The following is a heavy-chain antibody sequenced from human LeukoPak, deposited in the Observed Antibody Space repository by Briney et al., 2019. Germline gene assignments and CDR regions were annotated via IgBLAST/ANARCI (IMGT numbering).Heavy chain of an antibody. Sequence: ASVKVSCKASGGTCSSYAISWVRQAPGQGLEWMGRIIPIFGIANYAQKFQGRVTITADKSTSTAYMELSSLRSEDTAVYYCSRGYDILTGYSTQYYYYCMDVWGQGTTVTVSS. CDR3: SRGYDILTGYSTQYYYYCMDV. CDR2: IIPIFGIA. CDR1: GGTCSSYA. V-gene: IGHV1-69*04. D-gene: IGHD3-9*01. J-gene: IGHJ6*02.